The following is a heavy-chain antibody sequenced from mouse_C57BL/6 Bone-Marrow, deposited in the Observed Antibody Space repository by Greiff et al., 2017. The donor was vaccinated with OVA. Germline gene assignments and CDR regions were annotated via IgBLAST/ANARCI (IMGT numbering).Heavy chain of an antibody. V-gene: IGHV1-9*01. CDR3: ARPPYDGYYLMDPWFAY. J-gene: IGHJ3*01. CDR2: ILPGSGST. Sequence: QVQLQQSGAELMKPGASVKLSCKATGYTFTGYWIEWVKQRPGHGLEWIGEILPGSGSTNYNEKFKGKATFTADTSSNTAYMQLSSLTTEDSAIYYCARPPYDGYYLMDPWFAYWGQGTLVTVSA. D-gene: IGHD2-3*01. CDR1: GYTFTGYW.